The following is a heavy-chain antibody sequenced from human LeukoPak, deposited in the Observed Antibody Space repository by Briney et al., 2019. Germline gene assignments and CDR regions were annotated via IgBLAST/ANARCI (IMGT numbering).Heavy chain of an antibody. CDR2: IYDSGST. Sequence: SETLSLTCTVSGGSISFHSWSWIRQPPGKGLEWIGYIYDSGSTTYNPSLKSRVTISLETAKNQVSLKLSSVTAADTAVYYCARSVGFDFWSGYYTFDSWGQGTLVTVSS. CDR3: ARSVGFDFWSGYYTFDS. J-gene: IGHJ4*02. V-gene: IGHV4-59*11. D-gene: IGHD3-3*01. CDR1: GGSISFHS.